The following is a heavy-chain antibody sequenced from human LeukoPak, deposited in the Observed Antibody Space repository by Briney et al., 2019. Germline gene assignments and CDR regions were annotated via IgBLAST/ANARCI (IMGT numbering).Heavy chain of an antibody. CDR3: AREVGASKIDY. CDR2: IYYSGST. CDR1: GGSISSYY. V-gene: IGHV4-59*12. J-gene: IGHJ4*02. D-gene: IGHD1-26*01. Sequence: SETLSLTCTVSGGSISSYYWSWIRQPPGKGLEWIGYIYYSGSTNYNPSLKSRVTISVDRSKNQFSLKLSSVTAADTAVYYCAREVGASKIDYWGQGTLVTVSS.